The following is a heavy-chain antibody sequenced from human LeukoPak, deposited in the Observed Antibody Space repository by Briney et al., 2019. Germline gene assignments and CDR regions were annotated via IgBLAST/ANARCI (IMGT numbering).Heavy chain of an antibody. CDR1: VFTFSIYW. Sequence: PVGSLRLSCAASVFTFSIYWMSSVRQAPRKRLERVANIKKDGGEKYYVDSVKGRFTISRDNAKNSLYLQMNSLRAEDTAVYYCARDHYDGSGSYNHWGQGTLVTVSS. CDR3: ARDHYDGSGSYNH. J-gene: IGHJ5*02. CDR2: IKKDGGEK. D-gene: IGHD3-10*01. V-gene: IGHV3-7*01.